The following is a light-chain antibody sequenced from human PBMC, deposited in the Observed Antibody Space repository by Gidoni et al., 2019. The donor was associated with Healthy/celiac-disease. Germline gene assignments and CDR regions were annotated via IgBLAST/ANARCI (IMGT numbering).Light chain of an antibody. CDR3: QQYGSSRWT. V-gene: IGKV3-20*01. CDR2: GAS. J-gene: IGKJ1*01. CDR1: QSVSSSY. Sequence: EIVLTQSPGTLSLYPGERATLSCRASQSVSSSYLAWYQQKPGQAPRLLIYGASSRATGIPDRFSGSGSGTDFTLTISRLEPEDFAVYYFQQYGSSRWTFGQGTKVEIK.